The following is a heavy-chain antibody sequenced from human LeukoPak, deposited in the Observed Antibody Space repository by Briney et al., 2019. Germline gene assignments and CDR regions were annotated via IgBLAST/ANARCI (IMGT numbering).Heavy chain of an antibody. CDR2: ISGRSSHM. J-gene: IGHJ4*02. Sequence: GGSLRLSCTASGFTFSDYDMNWLGLAPGKGLVCCSSISGRSSHMYYTDSAKGRFTISRDNAKNSLYLQMNSLRAEDTAVYYCARAFPPLRTSAAGDFWGQGTLVTVSS. V-gene: IGHV3-21*06. D-gene: IGHD6-25*01. CDR3: ARAFPPLRTSAAGDF. CDR1: GFTFSDYD.